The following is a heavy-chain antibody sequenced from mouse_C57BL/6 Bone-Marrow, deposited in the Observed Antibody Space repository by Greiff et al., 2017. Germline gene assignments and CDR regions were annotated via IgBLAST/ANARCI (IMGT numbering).Heavy chain of an antibody. CDR3: ARLLQRVDF. Sequence: EVQLQQSGPVLVKPGASVKMSCKASGYTFTDYYMNWVKQSHGKSLEWIGVINPYNGGTSYNQKFKGKATLTVDKYYSTAYMEINSLTSEDSAVYYCARLLQRVDFWGQGTTLTVTS. D-gene: IGHD1-1*01. CDR2: INPYNGGT. CDR1: GYTFTDYY. V-gene: IGHV1-19*01. J-gene: IGHJ2*01.